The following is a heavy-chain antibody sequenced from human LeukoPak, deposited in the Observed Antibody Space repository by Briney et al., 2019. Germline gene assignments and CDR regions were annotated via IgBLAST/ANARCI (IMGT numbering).Heavy chain of an antibody. V-gene: IGHV4-34*01. CDR3: ARISSGYKYYYYYMDV. Sequence: PSETLSLTCAVYGGSFSGYYWSWIRQPPGKGLKWIGEINHSGSTNYNPSLKSRVTISVDTSKNQFSLKLSSVTAADTAVYYCARISSGYKYYYYYMDVWGKGTTVTVSS. CDR1: GGSFSGYY. D-gene: IGHD3-22*01. J-gene: IGHJ6*03. CDR2: INHSGST.